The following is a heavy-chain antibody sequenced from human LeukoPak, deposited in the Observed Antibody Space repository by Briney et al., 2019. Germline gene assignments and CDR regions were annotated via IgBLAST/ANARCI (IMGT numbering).Heavy chain of an antibody. J-gene: IGHJ3*02. CDR2: IHHSGIT. Sequence: PSETLSLTCTASGYSISSGFYWGWIRQSPGKGLEWIASIHHSGITYYNPSLTSRVTISLDTSRNQFSLKLNSVTAADTAVYYCAKSNGYGLIDIWGQGTMVTVSS. D-gene: IGHD3-10*01. CDR3: AKSNGYGLIDI. V-gene: IGHV4-38-2*02. CDR1: GYSISSGFY.